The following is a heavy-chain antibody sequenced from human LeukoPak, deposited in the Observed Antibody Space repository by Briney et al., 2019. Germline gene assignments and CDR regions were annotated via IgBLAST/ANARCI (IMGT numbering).Heavy chain of an antibody. Sequence: PSETLSLTCTVSGGSISSYYWSWIRQPAGKGLEWIGRIYTSGSTNYNPSLKSRVTMSVGTSKNQFSLKLSSVTAADTAVYYCARGRRITMVRGVSRVNPFDIWGQGTMVTVSS. D-gene: IGHD3-10*01. CDR3: ARGRRITMVRGVSRVNPFDI. V-gene: IGHV4-4*07. CDR2: IYTSGST. J-gene: IGHJ3*02. CDR1: GGSISSYY.